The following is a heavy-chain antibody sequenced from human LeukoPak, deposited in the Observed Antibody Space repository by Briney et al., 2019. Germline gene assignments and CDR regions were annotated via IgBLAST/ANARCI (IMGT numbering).Heavy chain of an antibody. CDR3: GRLAHNAWYAIDF. V-gene: IGHV3-7*01. D-gene: IGHD2-2*01. CDR2: ILPDGSQK. CDR1: DFTFDFYW. J-gene: IGHJ4*02. Sequence: GGSLRLSCVASDFTFDFYWMTWVRQAPGKGLEWLANILPDGSQKYYVDSVKGRFTISRDNPKNSLYLQINNLRAEDTAVYYCGRLAHNAWYAIDFWGQGTLVTVSS.